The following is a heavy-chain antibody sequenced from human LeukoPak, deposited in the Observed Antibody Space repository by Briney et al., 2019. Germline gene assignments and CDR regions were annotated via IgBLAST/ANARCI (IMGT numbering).Heavy chain of an antibody. CDR3: ARDSGNALYYFDY. V-gene: IGHV3-64*02. CDR1: GFTFSSYA. CDR2: ISSSASST. J-gene: IGHJ4*02. Sequence: GGSLRLSCAASGFTFSSYAMHWVRQAPGKGLEYLSAISSSASSTYYAGSVKGRFTISRDNSKNTLYLLMGSLRAEDMAVYYCARDSGNALYYFDYWGPGTLVTVSS. D-gene: IGHD2-8*01.